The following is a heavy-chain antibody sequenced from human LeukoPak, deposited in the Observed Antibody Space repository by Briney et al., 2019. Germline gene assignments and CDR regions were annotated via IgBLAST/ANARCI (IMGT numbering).Heavy chain of an antibody. CDR1: GFTVSGNY. CDR3: ARHVRGRPNYYDSSGYSH. J-gene: IGHJ4*02. D-gene: IGHD3-22*01. CDR2: LYSGGDT. V-gene: IGHV3-66*04. Sequence: PGGSLRLSCAASGFTVSGNYMTWVRQAPGKGLEWVSLLYSGGDTNYADSVKGRFSISRDNSKNTLYLQMSSLRVEDTAVYYCARHVRGRPNYYDSSGYSHWGQGTLVTVSS.